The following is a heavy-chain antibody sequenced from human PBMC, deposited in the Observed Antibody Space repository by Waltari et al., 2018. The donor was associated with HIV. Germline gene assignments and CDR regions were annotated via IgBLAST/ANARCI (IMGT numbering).Heavy chain of an antibody. CDR1: GASITSGNYF. J-gene: IGHJ5*02. CDR3: AREALVYKYGRYCSDDDCYSRWFDP. V-gene: IGHV4-61*02. D-gene: IGHD2-21*02. Sequence: QVQLQESGPGLVKFSQTLSLTCNVSGASITSGNYFWTWVRQPAGKTLEWIGRISTSGSFKYNTTLKGRVTISRDTSNNHFSLTVTSVTAADTAVYYCAREALVYKYGRYCSDDDCYSRWFDPWGHGTQVTVSS. CDR2: ISTSGSF.